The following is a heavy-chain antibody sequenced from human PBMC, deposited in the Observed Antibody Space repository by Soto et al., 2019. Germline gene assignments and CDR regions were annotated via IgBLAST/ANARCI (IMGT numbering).Heavy chain of an antibody. J-gene: IGHJ6*02. CDR2: MNPNSGNT. Sequence: PGASVKVSCKASGYTFTSYDINWARQATGQGLEWMGWMNPNSGNTGYAQKFRGRVTMTRNTSISTAYMELSSLRSEDTAVYYCARGGPTVYCTNGVCYIVDRGGDAYYYYGMDVWGQGTTVTVSS. V-gene: IGHV1-8*01. CDR3: ARGGPTVYCTNGVCYIVDRGGDAYYYYGMDV. D-gene: IGHD2-8*01. CDR1: GYTFTSYD.